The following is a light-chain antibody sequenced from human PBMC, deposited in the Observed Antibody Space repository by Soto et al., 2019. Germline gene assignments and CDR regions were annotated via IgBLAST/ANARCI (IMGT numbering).Light chain of an antibody. CDR3: QQYGTSIQT. J-gene: IGKJ1*01. CDR2: GAS. CDR1: QTVRNNY. V-gene: IGKV3-20*01. Sequence: EFVLTQSPGTLSLSPGERATLSCRASQTVRNNYLAWYQQKPGQAPRLLIYGASNRATGIPDRFSGSGSGTDFTLTISRLEPEDFAVYYCQQYGTSIQTFGQGTKVDIK.